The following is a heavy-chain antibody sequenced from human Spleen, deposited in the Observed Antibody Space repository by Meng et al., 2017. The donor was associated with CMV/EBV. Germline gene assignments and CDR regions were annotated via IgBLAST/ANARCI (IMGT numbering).Heavy chain of an antibody. Sequence: GGSLRLSCAASGFTFSSYAMSWVRQAPGKGLEWVSAISGSGGSTYYADSVKGRFTISRDNSKNTLYLQMNSLRAEDTAVYYCAKDGGYCSSTSCYFWFDPWGQGTLVTVSS. CDR1: GFTFSSYA. CDR2: ISGSGGST. V-gene: IGHV3-23*01. J-gene: IGHJ5*02. D-gene: IGHD2-2*01. CDR3: AKDGGYCSSTSCYFWFDP.